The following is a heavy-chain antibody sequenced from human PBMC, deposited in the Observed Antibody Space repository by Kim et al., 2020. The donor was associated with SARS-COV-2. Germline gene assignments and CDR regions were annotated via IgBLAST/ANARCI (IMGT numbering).Heavy chain of an antibody. Sequence: SETLSLTCAVYGGSFSGYYWSWIRQPPGKGLEWIGEINHSGSTNYNPSLKSRVTISVDTSKNQFSLKLSSVTAADTAVYYCARGLVVTMVRGVRGTLDY. CDR3: ARGLVVTMVRGVRGTLDY. CDR2: INHSGST. D-gene: IGHD3-10*01. V-gene: IGHV4-34*01. CDR1: GGSFSGYY. J-gene: IGHJ4*01.